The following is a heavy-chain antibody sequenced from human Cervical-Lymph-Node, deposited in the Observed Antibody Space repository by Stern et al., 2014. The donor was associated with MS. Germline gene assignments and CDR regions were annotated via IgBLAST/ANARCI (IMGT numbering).Heavy chain of an antibody. CDR3: ARQVKGCTSTSCYMMLAY. CDR1: GYTFTGYY. CDR2: INPNTGGT. Sequence: QVQLVESGAEVKKPGASVQVSCKASGYTFTGYYMHWVRQAPGQGLEWMGRINPNTGGTNYAQKFQGRVTMTTDTSISTAYMELSRLRSDDTAVYYCARQVKGCTSTSCYMMLAYWGQGTLVTVSS. J-gene: IGHJ4*02. D-gene: IGHD2-2*02. V-gene: IGHV1-2*06.